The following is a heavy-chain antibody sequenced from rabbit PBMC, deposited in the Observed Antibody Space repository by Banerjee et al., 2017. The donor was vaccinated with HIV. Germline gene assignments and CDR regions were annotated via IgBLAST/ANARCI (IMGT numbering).Heavy chain of an antibody. J-gene: IGHJ4*01. CDR3: ARENNDVLDYKL. CDR1: GFSFSSSYW. D-gene: IGHD2-1*01. Sequence: QEQLEESGGDLVKPEGSLTLTCTASGFSFSSSYWMYWVRQTPGKGLEWIACIYTGSIGTTAYASWAKGRFTISKTSSTTVTLQMTSLTAADTATYFCARENNDVLDYKLWGPGTLVTVS. V-gene: IGHV1S45*01. CDR2: IYTGSIGTT.